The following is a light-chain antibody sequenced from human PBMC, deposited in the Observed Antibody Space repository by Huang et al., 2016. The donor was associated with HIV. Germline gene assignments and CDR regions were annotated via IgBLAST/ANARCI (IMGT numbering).Light chain of an antibody. CDR1: QSISNS. V-gene: IGKV3-11*01. Sequence: EIVLTQSPGTLSLSPGERANLSCRASQSISNSLAWYQQKPGQAPRLLIYDASNRATGIPARFSGSGSGTDFTLTITSLEPEDFAVYYCQQLTNWPPLTFGGGTQVDIK. CDR2: DAS. CDR3: QQLTNWPPLT. J-gene: IGKJ4*01.